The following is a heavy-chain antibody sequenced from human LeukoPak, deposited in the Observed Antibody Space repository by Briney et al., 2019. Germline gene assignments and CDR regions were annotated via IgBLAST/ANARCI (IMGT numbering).Heavy chain of an antibody. CDR3: ARVSGQLVDY. J-gene: IGHJ4*02. CDR2: IYYSGST. V-gene: IGHV4-61*08. D-gene: IGHD6-6*01. Sequence: SETLSLTCPVSGGSISSGGYYWSWIRQHPGKGLEWFGYIYYSGSTYYNPSLKSRVTISVDTSKNQFSLKLNSVTAADTAVYYCARVSGQLVDYWGQGTLVTVSS. CDR1: GGSISSGGYY.